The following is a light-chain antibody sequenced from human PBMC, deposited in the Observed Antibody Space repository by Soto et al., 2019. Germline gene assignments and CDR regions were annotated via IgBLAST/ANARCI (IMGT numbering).Light chain of an antibody. CDR1: QSINSE. J-gene: IGKJ2*01. V-gene: IGKV3-15*01. CDR3: QQGHNWPLT. CDR2: GAS. Sequence: EIVMTQSPATLSLCPGERAALSCRAIQSINSELAWYQQKPGQPPRLLIYGASTRSTGVPARFTGSESGSEFTLTISGLQSEDFAVYYCQQGHNWPLTFGQGTRLEI.